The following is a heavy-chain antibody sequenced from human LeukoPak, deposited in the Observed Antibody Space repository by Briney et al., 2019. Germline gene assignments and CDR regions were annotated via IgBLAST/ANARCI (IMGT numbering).Heavy chain of an antibody. CDR2: MWYDGSNK. CDR3: ARDQVDTAMFNWFDP. D-gene: IGHD5-18*01. V-gene: IGHV3-33*01. J-gene: IGHJ5*02. Sequence: PGGSLRLSCVASGFTFSSYGMHWVRQAPGKGLEWVAVMWYDGSNKYYADSVKGRFTISRDNSKNTLYLQMNSLRAEDTAVYYCARDQVDTAMFNWFDPWGQGTLVTVSS. CDR1: GFTFSSYG.